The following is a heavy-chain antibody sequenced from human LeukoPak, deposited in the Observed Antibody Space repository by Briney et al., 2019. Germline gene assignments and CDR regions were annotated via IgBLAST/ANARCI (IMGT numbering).Heavy chain of an antibody. V-gene: IGHV4-59*08. CDR1: GGSISSYY. Sequence: PSETLSLTCTVAGGSISSYYWSWIRQPPGKGLEWIGYIYYSGSTNYNPSLKSRVTISVDTSKNQFSLELSSVTAADTAVYYCARAYGTTVVYYFDYWGQGTLVTVSS. CDR2: IYYSGST. J-gene: IGHJ4*02. D-gene: IGHD4-23*01. CDR3: ARAYGTTVVYYFDY.